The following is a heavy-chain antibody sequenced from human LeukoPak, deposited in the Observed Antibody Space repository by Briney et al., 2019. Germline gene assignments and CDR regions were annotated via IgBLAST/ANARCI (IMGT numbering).Heavy chain of an antibody. Sequence: PGGSLRLSCAASGFTFSSYEMNRDRQAPGKGLEWVSYISSSGSTIYYADSVKGRFTISRDNAKNSLYPQMNSLRAEDKAVEYCAREIAVAGTTVLDYWGQGTLVTVYS. V-gene: IGHV3-48*03. D-gene: IGHD6-19*01. CDR2: ISSSGSTI. J-gene: IGHJ4*02. CDR3: AREIAVAGTTVLDY. CDR1: GFTFSSYE.